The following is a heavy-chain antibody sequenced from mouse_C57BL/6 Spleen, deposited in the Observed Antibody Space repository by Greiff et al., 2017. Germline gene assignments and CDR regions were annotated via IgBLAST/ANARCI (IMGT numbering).Heavy chain of an antibody. CDR3: ARWGGNSWFAY. J-gene: IGHJ3*01. CDR2: IDPSDSYT. Sequence: QQRPGQGLEWIGEIDPSDSYTNYNQKFKGKSTLTVDKSSSTAYMQLSSLTSEDSAVYYCARWGGNSWFAYWGQGTLVTVSA. D-gene: IGHD2-1*01. V-gene: IGHV1-69*01.